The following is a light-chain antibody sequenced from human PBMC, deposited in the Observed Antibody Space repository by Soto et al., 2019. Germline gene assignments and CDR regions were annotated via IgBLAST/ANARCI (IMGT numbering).Light chain of an antibody. CDR1: QGISYY. V-gene: IGKV1-27*01. CDR3: QKYNSPPRT. Sequence: DIQMTQSPSSLSASVGDRVTITCRASQGISYYLAWYQQKPGKVPKVLIYGASTLQPGVPSRFSASGSGTDFTITISSLQPEDAATYYCQKYNSPPRTFGQGTKVEIK. CDR2: GAS. J-gene: IGKJ1*01.